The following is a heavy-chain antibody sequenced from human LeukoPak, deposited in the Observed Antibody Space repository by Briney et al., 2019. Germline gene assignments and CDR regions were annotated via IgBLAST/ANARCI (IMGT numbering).Heavy chain of an antibody. J-gene: IGHJ4*02. Sequence: SSETLSLTCTVSGGSISSYYWSWIRQPAGKGLEWIGRIYTSGSTNYNPSLKSRVTISVDTSKNQFSLKLSSVTAADTAVYYCARVTNFWSGYPRPGYFDYWGQGTLVTVSS. D-gene: IGHD3-3*01. CDR2: IYTSGST. CDR3: ARVTNFWSGYPRPGYFDY. V-gene: IGHV4-4*07. CDR1: GGSISSYY.